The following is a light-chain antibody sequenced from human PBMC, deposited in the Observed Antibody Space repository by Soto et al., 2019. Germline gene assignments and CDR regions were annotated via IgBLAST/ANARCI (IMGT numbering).Light chain of an antibody. V-gene: IGKV3-20*01. CDR3: QQLLSYPIT. CDR1: QTVSSTY. Sequence: EKVLKQSPGTLSLSPGERAPLSCRASQTVSSTYLAWYQQKPGQAPRLLIYGASSRATGIPDRFSGTVSGTDFTLTISSLEPEDFATYYCQQLLSYPITFGQGTLLEIK. CDR2: GAS. J-gene: IGKJ5*01.